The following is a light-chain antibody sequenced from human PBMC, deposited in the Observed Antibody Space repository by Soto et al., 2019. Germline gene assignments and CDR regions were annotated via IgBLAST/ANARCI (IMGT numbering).Light chain of an antibody. Sequence: QSVLTQPPSVSGAPGQRVSISCTGSSTNIGAGYGVHWYQQHPGKAPKLMIYEVTIRPSGVSDRFSGSKSGNTASLTVSGLQAEDEADYYCSSYTGGNPSYVFGTDTKVTVL. CDR1: STNIGAGYG. V-gene: IGLV1-40*01. J-gene: IGLJ1*01. CDR3: SSYTGGNPSYV. CDR2: EVT.